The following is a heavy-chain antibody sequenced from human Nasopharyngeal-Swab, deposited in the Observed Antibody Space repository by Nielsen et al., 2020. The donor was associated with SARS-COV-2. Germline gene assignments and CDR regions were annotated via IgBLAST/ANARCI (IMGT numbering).Heavy chain of an antibody. D-gene: IGHD6-19*01. J-gene: IGHJ4*02. V-gene: IGHV1-69*05. CDR1: GGTFSSYA. CDR3: ARDRGLVAEYYFDY. Sequence: SVKVSCKASGGTFSSYAISWVRQAPGQGLEWMGGIFPIFGTSNYAQKFQGRVTMTRDTSTSTVYMELSSLRSEDTAVYYCARDRGLVAEYYFDYWGQGTLVTVSS. CDR2: IFPIFGTS.